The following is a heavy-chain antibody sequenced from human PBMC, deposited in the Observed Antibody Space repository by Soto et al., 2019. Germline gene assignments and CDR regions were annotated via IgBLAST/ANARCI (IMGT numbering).Heavy chain of an antibody. V-gene: IGHV4-39*01. Sequence: PSETLSLTCIVSVGSIISSSYYWGCLRQRPGKGLEWIGSIYYSGSTYYNPSLKSRVTISVDTSKNQFSLKLSSVTAADTAVFYCARHRARNWFDPWGQGTLVTVSS. CDR3: ARHRARNWFDP. J-gene: IGHJ5*02. CDR1: VGSIISSSYY. CDR2: IYYSGST. D-gene: IGHD6-6*01.